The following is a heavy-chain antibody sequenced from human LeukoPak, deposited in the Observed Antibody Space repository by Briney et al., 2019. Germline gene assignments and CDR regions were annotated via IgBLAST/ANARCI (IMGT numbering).Heavy chain of an antibody. CDR3: ARIDPLGFFDQ. Sequence: PSETLSLACSVSGGFSSRYYWSWVRQPLGKGLEWLGHIFYSGHSNYNASLTGRIRMSVDTSKAQFSLELASVTAADTAVYYCARIDPLGFFDQWGPGILVTVSS. CDR1: GGFSSRYY. V-gene: IGHV4-59*12. J-gene: IGHJ4*02. CDR2: IFYSGHS. D-gene: IGHD6-25*01.